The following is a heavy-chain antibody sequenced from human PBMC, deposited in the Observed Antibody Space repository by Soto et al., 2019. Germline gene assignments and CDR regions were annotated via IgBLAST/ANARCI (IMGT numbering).Heavy chain of an antibody. CDR3: AKESYDLWSGYWLVSFDY. Sequence: PGGSLRLSCAASGFTFSSYAMSWVRQAPGKGLEWVSAISGSGGSTYYADSVKGRFTISRDNSKNTLYLQMNSLRAEDTAVYYCAKESYDLWSGYWLVSFDYWGQGTLVTVSS. V-gene: IGHV3-23*01. J-gene: IGHJ4*02. CDR1: GFTFSSYA. D-gene: IGHD3-3*01. CDR2: ISGSGGST.